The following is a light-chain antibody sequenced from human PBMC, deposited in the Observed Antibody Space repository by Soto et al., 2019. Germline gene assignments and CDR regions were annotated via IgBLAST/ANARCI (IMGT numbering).Light chain of an antibody. CDR2: DAS. CDR1: QSVSSY. CDR3: QQRSNWPPYT. Sequence: EIVLTQSPATLSWSPGERATLSCRASQSVSSYLAWYQLKPGQAPRLLIYDASNRATGIPARFSGSGSGTDFTLTISSLEPEDFAVYYCQQRSNWPPYTFGQGTKLEIK. V-gene: IGKV3-11*01. J-gene: IGKJ2*01.